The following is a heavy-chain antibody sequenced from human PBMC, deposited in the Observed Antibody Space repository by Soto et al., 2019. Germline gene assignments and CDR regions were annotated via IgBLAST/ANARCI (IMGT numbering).Heavy chain of an antibody. J-gene: IGHJ4*02. CDR2: ISSSSSYI. CDR3: ASGDYDFWSADY. CDR1: GFTFSSYS. V-gene: IGHV3-21*01. Sequence: VQLVESGGGLVKPGGSLRLSCAASGFTFSSYSMNWVRQAPGKGLEWVSSISSSSSYIYYADSVKGRFTISRDNAKNSLYLQMNSLRAEDTAVYYCASGDYDFWSADYWGQGTLVTVSS. D-gene: IGHD3-3*01.